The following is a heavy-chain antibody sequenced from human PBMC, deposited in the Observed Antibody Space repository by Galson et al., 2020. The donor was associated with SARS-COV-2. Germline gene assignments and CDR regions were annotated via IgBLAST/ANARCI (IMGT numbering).Heavy chain of an antibody. CDR2: ISSSGSTI. CDR1: GFTFSSYE. V-gene: IGHV3-48*03. D-gene: IGHD1-26*01. CDR3: ARDAPIVGATSYFDY. J-gene: IGHJ4*02. Sequence: GGSLRLSCAASGFTFSSYEMNWVRQAPGKGLEWVSYISSSGSTIYYADSVKGRFTISRDNAKNSLYLQMNSLRAEDTAVYYCARDAPIVGATSYFDYWGQGTLVTVSS.